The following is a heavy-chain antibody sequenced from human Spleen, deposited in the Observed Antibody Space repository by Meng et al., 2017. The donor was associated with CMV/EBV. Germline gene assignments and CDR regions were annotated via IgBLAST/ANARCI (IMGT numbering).Heavy chain of an antibody. V-gene: IGHV4-39*07. D-gene: IGHD2-8*01. J-gene: IGHJ4*02. CDR1: GGSINSDTYY. Sequence: QLQLQESGPGLVKPSETLSLTCSVSGGSINSDTYYWGWIRQPPGKGLEWIGSIYYTGTTYYNPSLKSRATTSVDTSKNQFSLQLSSVTAADTAVYYCVRGLKWSAMTSDYWGQGILVTVSS. CDR2: IYYTGTT. CDR3: VRGLKWSAMTSDY.